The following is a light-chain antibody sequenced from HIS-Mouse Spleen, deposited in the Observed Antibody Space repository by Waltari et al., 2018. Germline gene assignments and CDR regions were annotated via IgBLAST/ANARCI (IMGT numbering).Light chain of an antibody. CDR2: LGS. V-gene: IGKV2-28*01. CDR3: MQALQTIT. Sequence: DIVMTQSPLSLPVTPGEPASTSCRSSQSLLHSNGYNYLDWYLQKPGQSPQLLIYLGSNRASGVPDRFSGSGSGTDFTLKISRVEAEDVGVYYCMQALQTITFGQGTRLEIK. CDR1: QSLLHSNGYNY. J-gene: IGKJ5*01.